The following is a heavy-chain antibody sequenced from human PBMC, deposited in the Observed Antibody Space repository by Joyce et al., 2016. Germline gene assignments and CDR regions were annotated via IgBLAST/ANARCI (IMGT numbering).Heavy chain of an antibody. CDR3: ARHQYYVGIDY. D-gene: IGHD3-10*02. CDR2: INHSGNT. Sequence: QVQLEQWGAGLLKPSETLSLTCAVYGESFSGYYWSWVRRPPRKGLEWIGEINHSGNTNYNPSLESRVSISVDTARNQFSLRLSSVTAADTAVYYCARHQYYVGIDYWGQGTQVIVSS. V-gene: IGHV4-34*01. CDR1: GESFSGYY. J-gene: IGHJ4*02.